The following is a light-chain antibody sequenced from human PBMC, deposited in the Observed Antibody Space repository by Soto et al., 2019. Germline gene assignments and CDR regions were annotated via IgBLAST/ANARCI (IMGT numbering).Light chain of an antibody. Sequence: DIQMTQSPPSVSASVGDRVTITCRASQSISSYLNWYQQKPGKAPKLLIYAASSLQSGVPSRFSGSGSGTDFTLTISSLQPEDFATYYCQQSYSTPWTFGQGTKVDIK. CDR3: QQSYSTPWT. CDR2: AAS. V-gene: IGKV1-39*01. J-gene: IGKJ1*01. CDR1: QSISSY.